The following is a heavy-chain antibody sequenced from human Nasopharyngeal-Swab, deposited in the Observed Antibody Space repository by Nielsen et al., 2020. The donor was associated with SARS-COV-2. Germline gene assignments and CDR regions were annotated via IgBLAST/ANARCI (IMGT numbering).Heavy chain of an antibody. V-gene: IGHV1-24*01. J-gene: IGHJ3*02. Sequence: ASVKVSCKVSGYTLTVLPIHWVRQAPEKGLEWMGTVVPEDGEPIYAQNFQGRVTMTEDTSTYTAYLELSSLRSEDTAVYYCASEGSGVFGVVIYAFDIWGTGTLVTVSS. CDR1: GYTLTVLP. CDR3: ASEGSGVFGVVIYAFDI. CDR2: VVPEDGEP. D-gene: IGHD3-3*01.